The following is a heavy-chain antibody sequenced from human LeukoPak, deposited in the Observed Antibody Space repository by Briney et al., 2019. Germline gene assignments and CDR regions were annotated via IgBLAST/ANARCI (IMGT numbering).Heavy chain of an antibody. CDR2: IKQDGSEK. CDR1: GFTFSSYW. V-gene: IGHV3-7*03. CDR3: VSGWYYFDY. Sequence: GGSLILSCAASGFTFSSYWMNWVRQAPGKGLEWVANIKQDGSEKYYVDSVKGRFTISRDNTKNSLYLQMNSLRAEDTAVYYCVSGWYYFDYWGQGTLVTVSS. D-gene: IGHD6-19*01. J-gene: IGHJ4*02.